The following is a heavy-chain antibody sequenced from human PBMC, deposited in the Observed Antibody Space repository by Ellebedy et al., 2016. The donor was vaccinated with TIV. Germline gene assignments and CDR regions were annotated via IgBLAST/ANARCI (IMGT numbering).Heavy chain of an antibody. CDR3: ARDQWLGRAYYFDY. CDR2: IKQDGSER. J-gene: IGHJ4*02. CDR1: GFTFSNYW. Sequence: GGSLRLSCAASGFTFSNYWMTWVRQAPGKGLEWVANIKQDGSERHYVDSVNGRFAISRDNAKNSLYLQMNSLGDEDTAVYYCARDQWLGRAYYFDYWGQGTLVTVSS. D-gene: IGHD6-19*01. V-gene: IGHV3-7*01.